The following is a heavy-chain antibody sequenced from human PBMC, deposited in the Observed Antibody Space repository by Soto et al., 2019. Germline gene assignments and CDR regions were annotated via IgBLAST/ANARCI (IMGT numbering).Heavy chain of an antibody. CDR2: IIPIFGTA. CDR1: GGTFSSYA. Sequence: SVKVSCKASGGTFSSYAISWVRQAPGQGLEWMGGIIPIFGTANYAQKFQGRVTITADESTSTAYMELSSLRSEDTAVYYCARDDESYGSVVWFDPWGQGTLVTVSS. V-gene: IGHV1-69*13. D-gene: IGHD5-18*01. J-gene: IGHJ5*02. CDR3: ARDDESYGSVVWFDP.